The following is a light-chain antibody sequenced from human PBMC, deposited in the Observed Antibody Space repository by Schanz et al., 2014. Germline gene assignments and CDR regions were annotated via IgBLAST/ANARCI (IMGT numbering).Light chain of an antibody. J-gene: IGLJ2*01. CDR1: SSNIGAGYD. CDR2: GNI. V-gene: IGLV1-40*01. CDR3: SSYAGSENPVV. Sequence: QSVLTQPPSVSGAPGQRVTISCTGSSSNIGAGYDVHWYQHLPGTAPKLLIYGNINRPSGVPDRFSGSTSGTSASLAITGLQAEDEADYYCSSYAGSENPVVFGGGTKVTVL.